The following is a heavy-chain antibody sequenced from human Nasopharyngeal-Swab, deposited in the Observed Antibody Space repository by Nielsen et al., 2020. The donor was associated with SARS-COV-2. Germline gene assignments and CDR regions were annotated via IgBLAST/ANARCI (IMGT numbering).Heavy chain of an antibody. V-gene: IGHV3-30*04. CDR1: GFTFSSYA. CDR3: AREGDIVVVQDAFDI. J-gene: IGHJ3*02. D-gene: IGHD2-2*01. CDR2: ISYDGSNK. Sequence: GESLKISYAASGFTFSSYAMHWVRQAPGKGLEWVAVISYDGSNKYYADSVKGRFTISRDNSKNTLYLQMNSLRAEDTAVYYCAREGDIVVVQDAFDIWGQGTMVTVSS.